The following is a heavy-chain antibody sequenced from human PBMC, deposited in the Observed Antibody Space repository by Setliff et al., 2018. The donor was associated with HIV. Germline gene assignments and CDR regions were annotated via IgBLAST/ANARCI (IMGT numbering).Heavy chain of an antibody. Sequence: KPSETLSLTCTVSGGSISSGSYYWSWIRQPAGKGLEWIGRIYTSGSTNYNPSLKSRVTISVDTSKNQFSLTLSSVTAADTAVYYCARDRELARHYYYGMDVWGQGTTVTVSS. CDR3: ARDRELARHYYYGMDV. CDR2: IYTSGST. CDR1: GGSISSGSYY. D-gene: IGHD6-6*01. V-gene: IGHV4-61*02. J-gene: IGHJ6*02.